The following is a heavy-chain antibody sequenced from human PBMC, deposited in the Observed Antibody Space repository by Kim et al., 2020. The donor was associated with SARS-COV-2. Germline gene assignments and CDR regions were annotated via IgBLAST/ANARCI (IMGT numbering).Heavy chain of an antibody. D-gene: IGHD2-15*01. CDR2: T. J-gene: IGHJ5*02. CDR3: AMVVAATTFDP. V-gene: IGHV3-23*01. Sequence: TYYADSVKGRFTISRDNSKNTLYLQMNSLRAEDTAVYYCAMVVAATTFDPWGQGTLVTVSS.